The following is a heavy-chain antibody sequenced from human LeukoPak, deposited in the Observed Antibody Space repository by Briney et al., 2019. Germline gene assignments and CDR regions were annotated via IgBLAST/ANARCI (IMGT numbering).Heavy chain of an antibody. CDR2: ISGSGGST. J-gene: IGHJ5*02. D-gene: IGHD6-13*01. Sequence: PGGSLRLSCAASGFTFSSYAMSWVRQAPGKGLEWGSAISGSGGSTYYADSVKGRFTISRDNSKNTLYLQMNSLRAEDTAVYYCAKIDSSLNWFDPWGQGTLVTVSS. V-gene: IGHV3-23*01. CDR3: AKIDSSLNWFDP. CDR1: GFTFSSYA.